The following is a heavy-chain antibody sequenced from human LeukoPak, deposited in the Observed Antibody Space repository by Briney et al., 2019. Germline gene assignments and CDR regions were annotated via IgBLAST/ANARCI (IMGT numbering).Heavy chain of an antibody. D-gene: IGHD3-3*01. J-gene: IGHJ4*02. V-gene: IGHV4-34*01. CDR2: INHSGST. CDR1: GGSFSGYY. Sequence: PSETLSLTCAVYGGSFSGYYWSWIRQPPGKGLEWIGEINHSGSTNYNPSLKSRVTISVDTSKNQFSLKLGSVTAADTAVYYCARGGITIFGVVIAYFDYWGQGTLVTVSS. CDR3: ARGGITIFGVVIAYFDY.